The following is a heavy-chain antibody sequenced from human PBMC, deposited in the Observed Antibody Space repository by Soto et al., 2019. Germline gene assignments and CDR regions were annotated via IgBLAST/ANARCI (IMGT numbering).Heavy chain of an antibody. Sequence: SVKVSCKASGVTFSSYAISWVRQAPGQGLEWMGGIIPIFGTANYAQKFQGRVTITADESTSTAYMELSSLRSEDTAVYYCARSRITMVRGVPRYAFDIWGQGTMVTVSS. CDR1: GVTFSSYA. V-gene: IGHV1-69*13. CDR3: ARSRITMVRGVPRYAFDI. D-gene: IGHD3-10*01. J-gene: IGHJ3*02. CDR2: IIPIFGTA.